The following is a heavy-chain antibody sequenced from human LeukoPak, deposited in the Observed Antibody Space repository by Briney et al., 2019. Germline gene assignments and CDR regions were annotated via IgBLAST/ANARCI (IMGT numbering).Heavy chain of an antibody. Sequence: GGSLRLSCAASGFTFSSYAMSWVRQAPGKGLEWVSAISATASNTYYADSVRGRFTISRDNSKSTLYLQMNSLRVDDTAVYYCAKDWYNSLNYFDYWGQGSLVTVSS. CDR1: GFTFSSYA. V-gene: IGHV3-23*01. CDR3: AKDWYNSLNYFDY. CDR2: ISATASNT. D-gene: IGHD1-1*01. J-gene: IGHJ4*02.